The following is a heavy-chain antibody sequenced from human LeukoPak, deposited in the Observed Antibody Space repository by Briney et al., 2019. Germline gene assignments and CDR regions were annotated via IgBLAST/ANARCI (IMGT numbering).Heavy chain of an antibody. D-gene: IGHD5-24*01. CDR3: AKVFPYYGYNELDY. CDR1: GFTFSSYA. Sequence: GSLRLSCAASGFTFSSYAMSWVRQAPGKGLEWVSVISGSGGSTYYTDSVKGRFAISRDKSKSTLYLQMISLRAEDTAVYYCAKVFPYYGYNELDYWGQGTLVTVSS. CDR2: ISGSGGST. V-gene: IGHV3-23*01. J-gene: IGHJ4*02.